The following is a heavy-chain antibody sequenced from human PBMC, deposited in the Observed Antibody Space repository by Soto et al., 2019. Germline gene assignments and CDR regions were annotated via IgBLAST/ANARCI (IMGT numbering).Heavy chain of an antibody. CDR3: ARGASGRFYFDY. Sequence: SLRLSCAASGFTFSSYWMHWVRQAPGKGLVWISRIKGDGSSVSYADSVKGRFTISRDNAKNTLYLQMNSLSAEDTAVYYCARGASGRFYFDYWGQGTLVTVSS. CDR1: GFTFSSYW. CDR2: IKGDGSSV. V-gene: IGHV3-74*01. D-gene: IGHD3-10*01. J-gene: IGHJ4*02.